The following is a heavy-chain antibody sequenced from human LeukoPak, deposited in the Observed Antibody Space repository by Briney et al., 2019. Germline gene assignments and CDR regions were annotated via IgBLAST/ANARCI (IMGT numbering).Heavy chain of an antibody. V-gene: IGHV4-30-4*08. CDR2: VYYSGGT. CDR1: GGSINSADYY. Sequence: SETLSLTCTVSGGSINSADYYWSWVRQPPGKGLEWIGYVYYSGGTYYNPSLKSRLTISRDTPKNQFSLKLSSVSAADTAVYYCARHPHCISTSCYSHHYYYYYYVDVWGNGTTVTVSS. CDR3: ARHPHCISTSCYSHHYYYYYYVDV. D-gene: IGHD2-15*01. J-gene: IGHJ6*03.